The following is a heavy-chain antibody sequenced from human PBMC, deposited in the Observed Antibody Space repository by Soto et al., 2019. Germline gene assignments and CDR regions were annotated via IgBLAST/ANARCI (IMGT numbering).Heavy chain of an antibody. CDR2: ISTYNGNT. V-gene: IGHV1-18*01. CDR3: ARLWGYGDYWEMGY. Sequence: QVQLVQSGAEVKKPGASVKVSCKASGYTFSSFGISWVRQAPGQGLEWMGWISTYNGNTNYAQKLHGRVTMTTDTSTSTAYIELRSLRSHDTAVYYCARLWGYGDYWEMGYWGQGTLVTVSS. J-gene: IGHJ4*02. D-gene: IGHD4-17*01. CDR1: GYTFSSFG.